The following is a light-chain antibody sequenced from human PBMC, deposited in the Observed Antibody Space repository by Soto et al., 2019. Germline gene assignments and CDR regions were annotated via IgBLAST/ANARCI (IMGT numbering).Light chain of an antibody. J-gene: IGLJ1*01. CDR1: SSDVGSYNL. CDR2: EGS. Sequence: QSALTQPASASGSPGQSITIFCTGTSSDVGSYNLVSWYQQHPGKAPKLMIYEGSKRPSGVSNRFSGSKSGNTASLTISGLQAEDEADYYCCSYAGSSTPYVFGTGTKVTVL. CDR3: CSYAGSSTPYV. V-gene: IGLV2-23*01.